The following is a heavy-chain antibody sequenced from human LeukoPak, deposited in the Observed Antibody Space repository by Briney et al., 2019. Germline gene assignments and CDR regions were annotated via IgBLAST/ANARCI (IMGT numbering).Heavy chain of an antibody. CDR1: GYTFTSYY. CDR3: ARDMGSSSWSNFDY. CDR2: INPNSGGT. J-gene: IGHJ4*02. Sequence: GASVKVSCRASGYTFTSYYMHWVRQAPGQGLGWMGWINPNSGGTNYAQKFQGRVTMTRDTSISTAYMELSRLRSDDTAVYYCARDMGSSSWSNFDYWGQGTLVTVSS. D-gene: IGHD6-13*01. V-gene: IGHV1-2*02.